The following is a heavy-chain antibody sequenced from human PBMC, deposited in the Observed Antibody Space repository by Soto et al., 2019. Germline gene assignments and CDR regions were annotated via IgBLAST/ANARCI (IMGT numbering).Heavy chain of an antibody. Sequence: SETLSLTCTVSGGSISSYYLSWIRQPPGKGLEWIGYIYYSGSTYYNPSLKSRVTISLDTSKNQFSLKLSSVTAADTAVYYCARVGSSIAARPFDYWGQGTLVTVS. CDR1: GGSISSYY. J-gene: IGHJ4*02. CDR3: ARVGSSIAARPFDY. V-gene: IGHV4-30-4*08. CDR2: IYYSGST. D-gene: IGHD6-6*01.